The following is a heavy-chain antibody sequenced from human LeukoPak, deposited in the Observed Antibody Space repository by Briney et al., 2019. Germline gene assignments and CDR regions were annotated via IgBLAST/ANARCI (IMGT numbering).Heavy chain of an antibody. J-gene: IGHJ4*02. Sequence: GGSLRLSCAASGFTFSGYGMHWVRQAPGKGLQWVADIKQDESEKYYVDSVKGRFTISRDNAKNSMYLQMNSLRAEDTAVYYCARDRYCSDSSCPHFDYWGQGTLVTVSS. V-gene: IGHV3-7*01. CDR2: IKQDESEK. CDR3: ARDRYCSDSSCPHFDY. CDR1: GFTFSGYG. D-gene: IGHD2-15*01.